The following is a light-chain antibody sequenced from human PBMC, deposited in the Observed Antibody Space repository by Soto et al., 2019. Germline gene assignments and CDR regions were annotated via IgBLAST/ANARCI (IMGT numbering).Light chain of an antibody. V-gene: IGLV2-14*01. J-gene: IGLJ3*02. CDR2: EVN. Sequence: QSALTQPASVSGSPGQSITISCTGTSSDIGGYNFVSWYQHHPGKAPKLMLYEVNNRPSGVSSRFSGSKSGNTASLTISGLQTEDEADYYCTSLTTNMVVVFCGGTKLTVL. CDR1: SSDIGGYNF. CDR3: TSLTTNMVVV.